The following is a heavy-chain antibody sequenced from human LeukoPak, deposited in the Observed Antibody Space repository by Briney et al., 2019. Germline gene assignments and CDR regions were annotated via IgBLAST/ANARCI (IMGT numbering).Heavy chain of an antibody. CDR3: ARAGRTDGYKSYFDY. J-gene: IGHJ4*02. Sequence: SETLSLTCTVSGGSISSYYWSWVRQPPGKGLGWIGYIHYSGSTNYNPSLKSRVTISVDTSKNQFSLKLSSVTAADMAVYYCARAGRTDGYKSYFDYWGQGTLVTVSS. D-gene: IGHD5-24*01. CDR1: GGSISSYY. V-gene: IGHV4-59*13. CDR2: IHYSGST.